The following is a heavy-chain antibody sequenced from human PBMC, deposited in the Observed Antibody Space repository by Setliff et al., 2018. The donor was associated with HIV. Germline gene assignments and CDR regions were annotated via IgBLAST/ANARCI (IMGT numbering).Heavy chain of an antibody. CDR1: GYSFTSYW. CDR3: ARQWLAAAGTLDDAFDI. D-gene: IGHD6-13*01. CDR2: IYPGDSDT. V-gene: IGHV5-51*01. Sequence: PGESLKISCKGSGYSFTSYWIGWVRQMPGKGLEWMGIIYPGDSDTRYSPSFQGQVTISADKSISTAYLQWSSLKASDTAMYYCARQWLAAAGTLDDAFDIWGQGTMVTVSS. J-gene: IGHJ3*02.